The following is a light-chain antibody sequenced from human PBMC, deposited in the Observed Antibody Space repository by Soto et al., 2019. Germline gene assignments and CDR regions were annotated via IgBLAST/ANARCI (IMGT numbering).Light chain of an antibody. CDR3: QQSYSTLIT. Sequence: DIQMSQTPSTLSASVGDRVTITCRASQSISSWLAWYQQKPGKAPKLLIYAASSLQSGVPSRFSGSGSGTNFTLTISSLQPEDFATYYCQQSYSTLITFGQGTLLEI. CDR1: QSISSW. V-gene: IGKV1-39*01. J-gene: IGKJ5*01. CDR2: AAS.